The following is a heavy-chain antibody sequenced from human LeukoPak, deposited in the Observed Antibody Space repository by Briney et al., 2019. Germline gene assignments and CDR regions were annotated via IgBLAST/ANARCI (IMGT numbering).Heavy chain of an antibody. Sequence: ASVKVSCKASGYTFTSYAMHWVRQAPGQRLEWMGWINAGNDNTKYSQKFQGRVTITRDTSASTAYMELSSLRSEDTAVYYCARGSSWYNIDYWGQGTLVTVSS. CDR3: ARGSSWYNIDY. D-gene: IGHD6-13*01. J-gene: IGHJ4*02. CDR2: INAGNDNT. CDR1: GYTFTSYA. V-gene: IGHV1-3*01.